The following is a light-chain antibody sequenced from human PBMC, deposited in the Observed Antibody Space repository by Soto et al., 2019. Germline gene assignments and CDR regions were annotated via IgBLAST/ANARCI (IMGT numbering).Light chain of an antibody. CDR1: QGIRSW. J-gene: IGKJ4*01. V-gene: IGKV1-12*01. CDR2: SAS. Sequence: DIQLTQSPSSVSASVGDRVTITCRASQGIRSWVAWYQQRPGKAPVLLIYSASTLQSGVPSRFSGSGSGTEFTLTISSLQPEDFATYYCQQLNSYPPTFGGGTKVDIK. CDR3: QQLNSYPPT.